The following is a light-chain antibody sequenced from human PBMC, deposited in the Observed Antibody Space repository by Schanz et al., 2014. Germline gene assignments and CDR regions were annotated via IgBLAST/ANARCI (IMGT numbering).Light chain of an antibody. J-gene: IGLJ2*01. CDR3: SSYAGSNNWRV. CDR1: SSDVGGYNY. V-gene: IGLV2-14*01. Sequence: QSALTQPASVSGSPGQSITISCTGTSSDVGGYNYVSWYQQHPGKAPKLMIYEATKRPSGVSDRFSGSKSGKTASLTISGLQAEDEADYYCSSYAGSNNWRVFGGGTKLTVL. CDR2: EAT.